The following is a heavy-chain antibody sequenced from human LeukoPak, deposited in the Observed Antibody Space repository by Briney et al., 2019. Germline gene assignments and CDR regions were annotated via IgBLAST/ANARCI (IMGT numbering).Heavy chain of an antibody. CDR2: INHSGST. Sequence: SETLSLTCAVYGGSFSGYYWSWIRQPPGKGLEWIGEINHSGSTNYNPSLKSRVTISVDTSKNQFSLKLSSVTAADTAVYYCAREELFWFDPWGQGTLVTVSS. CDR3: AREELFWFDP. V-gene: IGHV4-34*01. J-gene: IGHJ5*02. D-gene: IGHD3-10*01. CDR1: GGSFSGYY.